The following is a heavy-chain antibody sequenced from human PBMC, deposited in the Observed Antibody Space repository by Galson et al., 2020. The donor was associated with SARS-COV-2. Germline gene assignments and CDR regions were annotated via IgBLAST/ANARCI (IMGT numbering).Heavy chain of an antibody. CDR1: GGSISSSSYY. CDR3: ARLIGAAAGGFYYCYYMDV. Sequence: SETLSLPCTVSGGSISSSSYYWGWIRQPPGKGLEWIGSIYYSGSTYYNPSLKSRVTISVDTSKNQFSLKLSSVTAADTAVYYCARLIGAAAGGFYYCYYMDVWGKGTTVTVSS. D-gene: IGHD6-13*01. CDR2: IYYSGST. V-gene: IGHV4-39*01. J-gene: IGHJ6*03.